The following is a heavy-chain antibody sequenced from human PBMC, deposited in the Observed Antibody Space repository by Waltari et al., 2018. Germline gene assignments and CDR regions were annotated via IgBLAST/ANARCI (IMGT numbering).Heavy chain of an antibody. CDR2: ISSSGRTI. J-gene: IGHJ4*02. V-gene: IGHV3-48*03. Sequence: EVLLVESGGGLVQPGGSLRLSCAASGFTFSHYEFNWVRQAPGKGREWVSYISSSGRTIDYADSGKGRLTMSRDDAKNSVYLQMHSLRAEDTAVYYCATSIVGSLDYWGQGNLVTVSS. CDR3: ATSIVGSLDY. CDR1: GFTFSHYE. D-gene: IGHD1-26*01.